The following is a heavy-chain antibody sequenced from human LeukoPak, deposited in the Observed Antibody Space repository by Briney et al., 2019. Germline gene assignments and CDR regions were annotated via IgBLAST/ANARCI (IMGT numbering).Heavy chain of an antibody. CDR1: GYSFTNYA. D-gene: IGHD6-19*01. CDR3: ATWAGTPAGYFSGPLDF. V-gene: IGHV1-3*01. J-gene: IGHJ4*02. CDR2: INAGSGNT. Sequence: GASVKVSCKASGYSFTNYAMYWVRQAPGQGLEWMGWINAGSGNTKYSQKFQGRVTITRDTSASTAYMEMSSLRSEDTALYYCATWAGTPAGYFSGPLDFWGQGTLVTVSS.